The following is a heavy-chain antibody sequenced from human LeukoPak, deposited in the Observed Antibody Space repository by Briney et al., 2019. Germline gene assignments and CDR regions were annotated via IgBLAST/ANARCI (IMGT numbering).Heavy chain of an antibody. CDR1: GGSISSYY. CDR3: ARAVAGNYFDY. Sequence: SETLSLTCTVSGGSISSYYWSWIRQPPGKGLEWIGEINHSGSTNYNPSLKSRVTISVDRSKNQFSLKLSSVTAADTAVYYCARAVAGNYFDYWGQGTLVTVSS. J-gene: IGHJ4*02. V-gene: IGHV4-59*12. CDR2: INHSGST. D-gene: IGHD6-19*01.